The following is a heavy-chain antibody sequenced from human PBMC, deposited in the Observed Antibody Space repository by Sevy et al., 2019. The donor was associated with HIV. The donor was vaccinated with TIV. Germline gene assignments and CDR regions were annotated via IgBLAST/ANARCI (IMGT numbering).Heavy chain of an antibody. J-gene: IGHJ4*02. CDR3: EREWCTKPHDY. Sequence: LTCAASGFTFSKYSMSWVRQAPGKGLEWVSTFSFGCGRINYADSVKGRFTISRDDSKNTLYLQMNSLRAEDTAVYYCEREWCTKPHDYWGQGTLVTVSS. D-gene: IGHD2-15*01. CDR2: FSFGCGRI. V-gene: IGHV3-23*01. CDR1: GFTFSKYS.